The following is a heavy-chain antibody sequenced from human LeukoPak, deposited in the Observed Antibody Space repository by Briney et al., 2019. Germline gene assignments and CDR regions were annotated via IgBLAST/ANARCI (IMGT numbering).Heavy chain of an antibody. D-gene: IGHD6-13*01. V-gene: IGHV3-13*01. CDR1: GFTFSSYD. CDR3: ARDRIAAAGGAFDI. Sequence: PGGSLRLSCAASGFTFSSYDMHRVRQATGKGLEWVSAIGTAGDTYYPGSVKGRFTISRENAKNSLYLQMNSLRAGDTAVYYCARDRIAAAGGAFDIWGQGTMVTVSS. J-gene: IGHJ3*02. CDR2: IGTAGDT.